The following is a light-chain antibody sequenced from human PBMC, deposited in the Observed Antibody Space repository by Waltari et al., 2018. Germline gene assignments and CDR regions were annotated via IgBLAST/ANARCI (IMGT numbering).Light chain of an antibody. CDR2: GAS. CDR3: QQYDISPLT. V-gene: IGKV3-20*01. Sequence: EIVLTQSPGTLSLSPGERATLSCRASQTVRTTYLAWYQQKPVQAPTLLIYGASSRATGIPDRFSGSGSWTDFSLTISSLEPEDFAVYYCQQYDISPLTFGGGTKVEIK. CDR1: QTVRTTY. J-gene: IGKJ4*01.